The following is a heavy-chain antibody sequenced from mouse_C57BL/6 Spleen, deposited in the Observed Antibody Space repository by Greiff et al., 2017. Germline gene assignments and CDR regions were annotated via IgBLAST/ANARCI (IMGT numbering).Heavy chain of an antibody. J-gene: IGHJ1*03. CDR3: VYYYGYSPWYFDLS. V-gene: IGHV1-53*01. Sequence: QVHVKQPGTELVKPGASVKLSCKASGYTFTSYWMHWVKQRPGQGLEWIGNINPSNGGTNYNEKFKSKATLTVDKSSSTAYMQLSSLTSEDSAVYYCVYYYGYSPWYFDLSGAQGPRSPSPQ. D-gene: IGHD2-2*01. CDR2: INPSNGGT. CDR1: GYTFTSYW.